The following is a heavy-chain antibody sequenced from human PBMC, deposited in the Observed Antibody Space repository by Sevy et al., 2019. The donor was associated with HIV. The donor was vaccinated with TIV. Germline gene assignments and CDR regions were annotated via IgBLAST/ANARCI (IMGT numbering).Heavy chain of an antibody. D-gene: IGHD6-13*01. Sequence: GGSLRLSCVASGFTLNSYWMSWVRQAPGKGLEWVANIKQDGSVKYYVDSVKGRFTISRDDSKSSLYLQMNTLRAEDTAVYYCARDAGYSVNWYPRFDPWGQGTLVTVSS. CDR2: IKQDGSVK. CDR1: GFTLNSYW. V-gene: IGHV3-7*01. CDR3: ARDAGYSVNWYPRFDP. J-gene: IGHJ5*02.